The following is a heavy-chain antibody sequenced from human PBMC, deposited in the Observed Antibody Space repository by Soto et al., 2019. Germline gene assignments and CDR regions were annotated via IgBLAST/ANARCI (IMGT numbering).Heavy chain of an antibody. CDR1: GGSITSKNDC. V-gene: IGHV4-39*01. CDR2: ISYSGNA. D-gene: IGHD3-22*01. Sequence: QLQLQESGPGLVRPSETLSLTCTVSGGSITSKNDCWGWIRQSPGKGLEWIGSISYSGNAYYNPSLKSXXTXSXATSQNQFSLMLTSVTAADTAIYYCARITMISYFDPWGHGTLVTVSS. J-gene: IGHJ5*02. CDR3: ARITMISYFDP.